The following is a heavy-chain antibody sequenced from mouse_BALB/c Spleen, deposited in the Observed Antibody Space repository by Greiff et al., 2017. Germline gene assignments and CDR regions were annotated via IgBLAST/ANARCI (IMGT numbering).Heavy chain of an antibody. CDR2: ISNGGGST. J-gene: IGHJ3*01. V-gene: IGHV5-12-2*01. Sequence: EVKVVESGGGLVQPGGSLKLSCAASGFTFSSYTMSWVRQTPEKRLEWVAYISNGGGSTYYPDTVKGRFTISRDNAKNTLYLQMSSLKSEDTAMYYCARQSGSSSWFAYWGQGTLVTVSA. CDR1: GFTFSSYT. D-gene: IGHD1-1*01. CDR3: ARQSGSSSWFAY.